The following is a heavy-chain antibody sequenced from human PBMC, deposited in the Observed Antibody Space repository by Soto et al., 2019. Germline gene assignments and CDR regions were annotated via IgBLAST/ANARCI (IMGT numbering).Heavy chain of an antibody. D-gene: IGHD3-10*01. Sequence: ASVKVSXKAXGXTFTSYDINWVRQATXXGLEWMGWMNPNSGNTDYAQKFQGRVTMTRNTSISTAYMELSSLRSEDTAVYYCARERGSGSYYTPWFDPWGQGTLVTVSS. CDR2: MNPNSGNT. CDR1: GXTFTSYD. CDR3: ARERGSGSYYTPWFDP. J-gene: IGHJ5*02. V-gene: IGHV1-8*01.